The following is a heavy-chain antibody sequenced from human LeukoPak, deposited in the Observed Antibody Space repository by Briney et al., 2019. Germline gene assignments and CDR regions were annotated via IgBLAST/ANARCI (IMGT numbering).Heavy chain of an antibody. CDR1: GGSISSSSYY. Sequence: SETLSLTCTVSGGSISSSSYYWGWIRQPPGKGLEWIGSIYYSGSTYYNPSLKSRVTISVDTSKNQFSLKLSSVTAADTAVYYCASPRITMVRGVRGLVAFDIWGQGTMVTVSS. D-gene: IGHD3-10*01. V-gene: IGHV4-39*07. CDR3: ASPRITMVRGVRGLVAFDI. J-gene: IGHJ3*02. CDR2: IYYSGST.